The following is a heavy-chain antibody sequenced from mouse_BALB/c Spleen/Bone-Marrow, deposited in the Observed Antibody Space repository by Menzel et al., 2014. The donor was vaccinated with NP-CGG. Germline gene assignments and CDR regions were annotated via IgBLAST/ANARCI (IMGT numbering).Heavy chain of an antibody. CDR1: GYTFTSYD. CDR3: ARSGDSSGYGFAY. D-gene: IGHD3-2*01. V-gene: IGHV1S56*01. J-gene: IGHJ3*01. CDR2: IYPGDGST. Sequence: VKLVESGPELVKPGALVKISCKASGYTFTSYDINWVKQRPGQGLEWIGWIYPGDGSTKYNEKFKGKATLTADKSSSPAYMRLSSLTSENSAVYFCARSGDSSGYGFAYWGQGTLVTVSA.